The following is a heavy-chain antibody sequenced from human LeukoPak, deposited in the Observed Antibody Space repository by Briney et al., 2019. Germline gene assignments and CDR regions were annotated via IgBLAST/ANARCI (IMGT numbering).Heavy chain of an antibody. CDR1: GITFSRSN. D-gene: IGHD1-26*01. CDR3: ASSLGATTRSLAFDI. V-gene: IGHV3-48*03. Sequence: PGGSLRLSCAASGITFSRSNMNWVRQAPGRGLEWISFISSSGSAMYYPDSVKGRFTISRDNAKNSLYLQMNSLRVEDTAIYYCASSLGATTRSLAFDIWGQGTMVTVSS. CDR2: ISSSGSAM. J-gene: IGHJ3*02.